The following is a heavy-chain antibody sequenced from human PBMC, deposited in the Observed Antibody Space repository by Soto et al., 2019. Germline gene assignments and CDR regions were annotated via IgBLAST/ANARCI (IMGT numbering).Heavy chain of an antibody. CDR1: VYTLTELS. CDR2: FDPEDGET. Sequence: GASVKVSCKVSVYTLTELSIHWVRQAPGKGLEWMGGFDPEDGETIYAQKFQGRVTMTEDTSTDTAYMELSSLRSEDTAVYYCATARDCSGGSCYRGAFDIWGQGTMVTVSS. V-gene: IGHV1-24*01. J-gene: IGHJ3*02. D-gene: IGHD2-15*01. CDR3: ATARDCSGGSCYRGAFDI.